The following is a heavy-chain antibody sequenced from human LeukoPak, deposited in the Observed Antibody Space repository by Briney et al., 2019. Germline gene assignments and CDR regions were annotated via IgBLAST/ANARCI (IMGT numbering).Heavy chain of an antibody. CDR1: GFTFSSYS. CDR2: ISDSSSFI. J-gene: IGHJ4*02. V-gene: IGHV3-21*01. CDR3: ARDRPNYYGSDGHYYRRDGDY. Sequence: GGSLRLSCAASGFTFSSYSMNWVRQAPGKGLEWVSSISDSSSFIYYADSMKGRFTISRDNAKNSLNLQMNSLRAEDTAVYYCARDRPNYYGSDGHYYRRDGDYWGRGTLVSVSS. D-gene: IGHD3-22*01.